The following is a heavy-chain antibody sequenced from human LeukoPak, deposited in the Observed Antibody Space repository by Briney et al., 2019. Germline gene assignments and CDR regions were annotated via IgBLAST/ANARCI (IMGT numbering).Heavy chain of an antibody. CDR1: GGSISSYY. D-gene: IGHD3-22*01. J-gene: IGHJ4*02. CDR2: IYYSGST. CDR3: AQMADYYDSSGYYYASYFDY. V-gene: IGHV4-59*01. Sequence: SETLSLTCTVSGGSISSYYWSWIRQPPGKGLEWIGYIYYSGSTNYNPSLKSRVTISVDTSKNQFSLKLSSVTAADTAVYYCAQMADYYDSSGYYYASYFDYWGQGTLVTVSS.